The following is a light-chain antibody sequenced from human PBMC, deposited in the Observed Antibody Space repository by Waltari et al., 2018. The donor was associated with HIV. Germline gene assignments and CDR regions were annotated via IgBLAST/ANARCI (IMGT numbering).Light chain of an antibody. CDR3: QQYYSTPRT. Sequence: DIILTQSPDSLAVSLGGRATMNCKSSQKILFSSTNKNYLSWYQQRPGQPPRLLIYWASSRESGVPERFTGSGSGTNFTLTISRLQADDVAVYFCQQYYSTPRTFGQGTKV. J-gene: IGKJ1*01. CDR1: QKILFSSTNKNY. CDR2: WAS. V-gene: IGKV4-1*01.